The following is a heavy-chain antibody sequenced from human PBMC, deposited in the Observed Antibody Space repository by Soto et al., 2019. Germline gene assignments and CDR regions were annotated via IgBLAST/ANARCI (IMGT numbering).Heavy chain of an antibody. CDR2: INPSGGRT. J-gene: IGHJ6*02. CDR3: AREKASTSLLTHYYYAMDV. V-gene: IGHV1-46*01. Sequence: ASVKVSCKSSGYTFINYYVHWVRQAPGQGLEWMGMINPSGGRTTYPQKFQGRVTMTRDTSTSTVYVELSSLRSDDTAVFYCAREKASTSLLTHYYYAMDVWGQGTTVTVYS. CDR1: GYTFINYY.